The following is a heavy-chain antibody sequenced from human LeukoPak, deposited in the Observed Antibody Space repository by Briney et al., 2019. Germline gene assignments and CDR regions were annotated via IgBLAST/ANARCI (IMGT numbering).Heavy chain of an antibody. CDR2: LNPNSGGT. V-gene: IGHV1-2*06. D-gene: IGHD4-23*01. CDR3: ARGDFGVTPLFGWFDP. CDR1: GNTLTDYY. J-gene: IGHJ5*02. Sequence: ASVKVSCRASGNTLTDYYMHWVRQAPGQGLEWMGRLNPNSGGTNYAQKFEGRVTMSRDTSISTAYMELSRLRSDDTAVYYCARGDFGVTPLFGWFDPWGQGTLVTVSS.